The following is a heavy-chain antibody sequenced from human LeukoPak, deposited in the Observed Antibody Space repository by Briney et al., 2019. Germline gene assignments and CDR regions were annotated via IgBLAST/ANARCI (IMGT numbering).Heavy chain of an antibody. CDR3: ARGEGLLWFGESSQNDAFDI. Sequence: PSETLSLTCTVSGGSISSGSYYWSWIRQPAGKGLEWIGRIYTSGSTNYNPSLKSRVTISVDTSKNQFSLKLSSVTAADTAVYYCARGEGLLWFGESSQNDAFDIWGQGTMVTVSS. J-gene: IGHJ3*02. CDR1: GGSISSGSYY. V-gene: IGHV4-61*02. CDR2: IYTSGST. D-gene: IGHD3-10*01.